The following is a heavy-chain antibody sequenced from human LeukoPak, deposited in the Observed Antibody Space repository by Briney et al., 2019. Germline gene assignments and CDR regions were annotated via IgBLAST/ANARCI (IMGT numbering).Heavy chain of an antibody. V-gene: IGHV4-4*07. Sequence: SETLSLTCTVSGGSLSSYYWSWIRQPAGKGLEWIGRVYTSGSTNYNPSLKSRVTMSVDTSKNQFSLKLSSVTAADTAVSYCARDPVLRNFWYFDLWGRGSLVTVSS. CDR2: VYTSGST. D-gene: IGHD5-12*01. CDR3: ARDPVLRNFWYFDL. J-gene: IGHJ2*01. CDR1: GGSLSSYY.